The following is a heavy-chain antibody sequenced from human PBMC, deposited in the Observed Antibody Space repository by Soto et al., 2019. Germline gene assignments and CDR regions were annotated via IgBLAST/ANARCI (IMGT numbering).Heavy chain of an antibody. CDR1: GYTFNTYG. Sequence: GASVKVSCKPSGYTFNTYGINWVRQAPGQGLELMGWISAYDGKTTYAEKFQGRVTLTTDTSTSTAYMELRSLRSDDTAIYYCARDPHEFWTSYWFDPWGQETPVTVSS. D-gene: IGHD3-3*01. CDR2: ISAYDGKT. J-gene: IGHJ5*02. CDR3: ARDPHEFWTSYWFDP. V-gene: IGHV1-18*01.